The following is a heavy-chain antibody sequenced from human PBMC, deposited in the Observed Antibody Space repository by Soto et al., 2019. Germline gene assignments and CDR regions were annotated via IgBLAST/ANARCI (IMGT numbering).Heavy chain of an antibody. CDR1: GFTFSSYW. Sequence: PGGSLRLSCAASGFTFSSYWMCWVRQAPGKGLEWVANIKQDGSEKYYVDSVKGRFTISRDNAKNSLYLQMNSLRAEDTAVYYCARDFSFGIDYGMDVWGQGTTVTVS. D-gene: IGHD3-16*01. CDR3: ARDFSFGIDYGMDV. V-gene: IGHV3-7*04. CDR2: IKQDGSEK. J-gene: IGHJ6*02.